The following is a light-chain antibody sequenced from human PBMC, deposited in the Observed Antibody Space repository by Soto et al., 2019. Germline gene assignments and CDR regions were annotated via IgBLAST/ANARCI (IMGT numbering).Light chain of an antibody. J-gene: IGLJ1*01. V-gene: IGLV1-47*01. CDR3: AAWDDSLSGFYV. CDR1: SSNIGSNY. Sequence: VLTQPPSASGTPGQRVTISSSGSSSNIGSNYVYWYQQLPGTAPKLLIYRNNQRPSGVPDRFSGSKSGTSASLAISGLRSEDEADYYCAAWDDSLSGFYVFGTGTKVTVL. CDR2: RNN.